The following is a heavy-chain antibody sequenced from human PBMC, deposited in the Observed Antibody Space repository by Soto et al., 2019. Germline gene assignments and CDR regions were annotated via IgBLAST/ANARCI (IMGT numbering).Heavy chain of an antibody. J-gene: IGHJ3*02. D-gene: IGHD3-10*01. CDR2: INAGNGNT. Sequence: QVQLVQSGAEVKKPGASVKVSCKTSGYTFTTYPMHWVRQAPGQRLEWMGWINAGNGNTKYSQKFQGRVTITRDTSASTAYMELSSLRSEDTAVYYCAGGLTMVRGLILDAFEMWGQGTMVTVSS. CDR3: AGGLTMVRGLILDAFEM. CDR1: GYTFTTYP. V-gene: IGHV1-3*01.